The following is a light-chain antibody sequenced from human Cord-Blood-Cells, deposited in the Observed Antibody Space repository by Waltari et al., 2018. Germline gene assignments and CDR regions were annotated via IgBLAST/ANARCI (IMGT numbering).Light chain of an antibody. V-gene: IGLV2-14*01. CDR2: DVS. CDR1: SSHDGGYTS. CDR3: SSYTSSSTYV. Sequence: QSALTQPASVSGSPGQSITIPCTGTSSHDGGYTSVYWDQQQPGRAPQPMIYDVSNRPSGGSNRFSGSKSGNTASLTISGLQAEDEADYYFSSYTSSSTYVFGTGTKVTVL. J-gene: IGLJ1*01.